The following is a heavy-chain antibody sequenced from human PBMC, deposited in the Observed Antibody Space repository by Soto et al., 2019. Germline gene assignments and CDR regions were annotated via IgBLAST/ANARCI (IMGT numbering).Heavy chain of an antibody. Sequence: QVQLVQSGAEVKKPGASVKVSCKASGYTFTSYGVSWVRQAPGQGLEWMVWISGYNGNTNYAQKLQGRVTMTTDTSTSTSYMELRSLRSDDTAVYYCARAGKYYYGSGSPYYYGMDVWGQGMTVTVYS. CDR1: GYTFTSYG. D-gene: IGHD3-10*01. J-gene: IGHJ6*02. CDR3: ARAGKYYYGSGSPYYYGMDV. V-gene: IGHV1-18*04. CDR2: ISGYNGNT.